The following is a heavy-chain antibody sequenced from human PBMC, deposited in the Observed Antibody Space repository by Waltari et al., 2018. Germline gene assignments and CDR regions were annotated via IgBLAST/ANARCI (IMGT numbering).Heavy chain of an antibody. CDR2: IIPILGRA. J-gene: IGHJ4*02. CDR1: GGTFSSYA. CDR3: ARDSPQTTGTTDY. Sequence: QVQLVQSGAEVKKPGSSVKVSCKASGGTFSSYAISWVRQAPGQGLEWMGGIIPILGRANYAQKFQGRVTITADESTSTAYMELSSLRSEDTAVYYCARDSPQTTGTTDYWGQGTLVTVSS. V-gene: IGHV1-69*11. D-gene: IGHD1-1*01.